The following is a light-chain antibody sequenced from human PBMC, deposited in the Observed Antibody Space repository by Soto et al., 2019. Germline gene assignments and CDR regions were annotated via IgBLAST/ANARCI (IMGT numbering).Light chain of an antibody. CDR2: AAS. J-gene: IGKJ3*01. CDR1: QGISSY. Sequence: IRMTQSPSSLSASTGDRVTITCRASQGISSYLAWYQQKPGKAPKLLIYAASTLQSGVPSRFSGSGSGTDFTLTISSLQPEDFATYYCQQLNNYPRTFGPGTKVDIK. CDR3: QQLNNYPRT. V-gene: IGKV1-8*01.